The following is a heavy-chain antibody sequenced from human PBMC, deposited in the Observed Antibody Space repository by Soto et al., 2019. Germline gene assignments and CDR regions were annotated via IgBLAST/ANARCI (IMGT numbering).Heavy chain of an antibody. J-gene: IGHJ5*02. CDR3: ARGPDYDFWSGYYTHNWFDP. V-gene: IGHV1-8*01. CDR1: GYTFTSYD. CDR2: MNPNSGNT. Sequence: QVQLVQSGAEVKKPGASVKVSCKASGYTFTSYDINWVRQATGQGLEWMGWMNPNSGNTGYAQKFQGRVTMTRNTSISTAYMELSSLRSEDTAVYYCARGPDYDFWSGYYTHNWFDPWGQGTLVTVS. D-gene: IGHD3-3*01.